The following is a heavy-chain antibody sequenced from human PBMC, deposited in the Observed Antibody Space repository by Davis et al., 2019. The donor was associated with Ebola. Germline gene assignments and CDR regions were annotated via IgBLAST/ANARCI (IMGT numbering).Heavy chain of an antibody. Sequence: PGGSLRLSCAASGFTFSNAWMNWVRQAPGKGLEWVSSISSSSSYIYYADSVKGRFTISRDNAKNSLYLQMNSLRAEDTAVYYCARDRGSPLRTRGHDYWGQGTLVTVSS. CDR3: ARDRGSPLRTRGHDY. D-gene: IGHD3-16*01. V-gene: IGHV3-21*01. CDR1: GFTFSNAW. CDR2: ISSSSSYI. J-gene: IGHJ4*02.